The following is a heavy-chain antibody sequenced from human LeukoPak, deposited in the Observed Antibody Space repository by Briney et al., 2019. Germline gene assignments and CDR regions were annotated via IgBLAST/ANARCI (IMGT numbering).Heavy chain of an antibody. CDR1: GFTFDDYA. CDR2: ISWNSGSI. CDR3: AKDVSRIWGLFDY. J-gene: IGHJ4*02. Sequence: PGGSLRLSCAASGFTFDDYAMHWVRQAPGKGLEWVSGISWNSGSIGYADSVKGRFTISRDNAKNSLYLQMNSLRAEDTALYYCAKDVSRIWGLFDYWGQGTLVTVSS. V-gene: IGHV3-9*01. D-gene: IGHD3-16*01.